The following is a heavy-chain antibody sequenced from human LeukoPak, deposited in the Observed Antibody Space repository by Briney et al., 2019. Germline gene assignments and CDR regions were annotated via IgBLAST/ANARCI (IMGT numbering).Heavy chain of an antibody. CDR3: AKSGFTGAPGADYYMDV. J-gene: IGHJ6*03. D-gene: IGHD7-27*01. CDR1: GFTFNNYA. V-gene: IGHV3-23*01. CDR2: ISGSGDST. Sequence: AGSLRLSCAASGFTFNNYAMSWVRQAPGKGLEWVSAISGSGDSTYYADSVKGRFTISRDNSKNTLYLQMNSLRAEDTAVYSCAKSGFTGAPGADYYMDVWGKGTTVTVSS.